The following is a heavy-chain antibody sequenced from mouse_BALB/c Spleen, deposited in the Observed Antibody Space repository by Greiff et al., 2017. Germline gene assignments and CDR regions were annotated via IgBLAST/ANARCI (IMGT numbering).Heavy chain of an antibody. D-gene: IGHD1-1*02. V-gene: IGHV2-6-2*01. CDR2: IWSDGST. CDR1: GFSLTSYG. J-gene: IGHJ4*01. Sequence: VKLVESGPDLVAPSQSLSITCTVSGFSLTSYGVHWVRQPPGKGLEWLVVIWSDGSTTYNSALKSRLSISKDNSKSQVFLKMNSLQTDDTAMYYCASNYGTLYAMDYWGQGTSVTVSS. CDR3: ASNYGTLYAMDY.